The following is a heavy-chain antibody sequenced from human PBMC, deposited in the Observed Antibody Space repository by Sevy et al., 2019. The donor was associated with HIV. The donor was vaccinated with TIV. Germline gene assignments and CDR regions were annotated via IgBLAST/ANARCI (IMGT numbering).Heavy chain of an antibody. Sequence: SETLSLTCAVSGYSITSGYLWGWIRQPPGKGLGWIGSVFLSGSPYYNPSLNGRGIISVDTSKNQFSLKLNSVTAADTAVYYCARHSHGSGTYYVPIDAWGQGTLVTVSS. CDR1: GYSITSGYL. CDR2: VFLSGSP. V-gene: IGHV4-38-2*01. J-gene: IGHJ5*02. CDR3: ARHSHGSGTYYVPIDA. D-gene: IGHD3-10*01.